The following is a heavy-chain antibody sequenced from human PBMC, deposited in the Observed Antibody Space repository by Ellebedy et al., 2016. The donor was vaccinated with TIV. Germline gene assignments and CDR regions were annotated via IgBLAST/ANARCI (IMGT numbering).Heavy chain of an antibody. Sequence: GGSLRLXXAASGFTFSSHWMSWVRQAPGKGLEWVANIKQDGSEKYYVDSVKGRFTISRDNAKNSLYLQMNSLRAEDTAVYYCAGGRYFDWLLDYWGQGTLVTVSS. CDR1: GFTFSSHW. V-gene: IGHV3-7*04. J-gene: IGHJ4*02. CDR2: IKQDGSEK. D-gene: IGHD3-9*01. CDR3: AGGRYFDWLLDY.